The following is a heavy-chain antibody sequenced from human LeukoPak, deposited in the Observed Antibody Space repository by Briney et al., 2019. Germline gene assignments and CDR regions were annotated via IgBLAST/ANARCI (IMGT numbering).Heavy chain of an antibody. V-gene: IGHV1-2*02. CDR1: GYTFTGYY. J-gene: IGHJ4*02. Sequence: ASVKVSCEASGYTFTGYYMHWVRQAPGQGLEWMGWINPNSGGTNYAQKFQGRVTMTKDTSISTAYMELSRLRSDDTAVYYCARDLDYGDYVGYWGQGTLVTVSS. CDR3: ARDLDYGDYVGY. CDR2: INPNSGGT. D-gene: IGHD4-17*01.